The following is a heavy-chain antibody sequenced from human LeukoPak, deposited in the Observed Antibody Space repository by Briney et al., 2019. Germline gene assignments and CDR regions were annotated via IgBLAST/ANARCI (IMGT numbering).Heavy chain of an antibody. D-gene: IGHD1-26*01. CDR3: AKEGSVGATTN. J-gene: IGHJ4*02. CDR2: ISSSSSYI. V-gene: IGHV3-21*01. Sequence: GGSLRLSCAASGFTFSSYSMNWVRQAPGKGLEWVSSISSSSSYIYYADSVRGRFTVSRDNAKNSLYLQMSSLRAEDTAVYYCAKEGSVGATTNWGQGTLVTVSS. CDR1: GFTFSSYS.